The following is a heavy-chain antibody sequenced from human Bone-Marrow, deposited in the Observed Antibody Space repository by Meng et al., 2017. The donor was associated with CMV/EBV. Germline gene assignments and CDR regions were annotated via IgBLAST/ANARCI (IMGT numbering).Heavy chain of an antibody. Sequence: GESLKISCAASGFTFSSYSMNWVRQAPGKGLEWVSAISGSGGSTYYADSVKGRFTISRDNSKNTLYLQMNSLRAEDTAVYYCAKDRNGGNSSPFDYWGQATLVTVSS. CDR2: ISGSGGST. V-gene: IGHV3-23*01. D-gene: IGHD4-23*01. CDR1: GFTFSSYS. CDR3: AKDRNGGNSSPFDY. J-gene: IGHJ4*02.